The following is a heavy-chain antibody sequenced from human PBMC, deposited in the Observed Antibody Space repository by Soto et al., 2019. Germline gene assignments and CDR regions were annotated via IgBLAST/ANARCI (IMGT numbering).Heavy chain of an antibody. CDR3: SILEGA. CDR2: SRNKAKSYST. Sequence: EVQLVESGGGLVQPGGSLTLSCAVSGLTFGDHYMEWVRQAPGKGLEWVARSRNKAKSYSTDFAASVKGRFTISRDESKNSLNLQMNRLMTEYTAVYYCSILEGAWGQGTLVTVSS. V-gene: IGHV3-72*01. J-gene: IGHJ5*02. D-gene: IGHD2-21*01. CDR1: GLTFGDHY.